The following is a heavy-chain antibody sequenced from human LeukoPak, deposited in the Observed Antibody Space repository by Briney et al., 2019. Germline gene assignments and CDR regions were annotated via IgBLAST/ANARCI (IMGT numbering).Heavy chain of an antibody. CDR1: GFTFSSYA. V-gene: IGHV3-30-3*02. CDR2: ISYDGSNK. Sequence: PGGSLRLSCAASGFTFSSYAMHWVRQAPGKGLEWVAVISYDGSNKYYADSVKGRFTISRDNSKNTLYLQMNSLRAEDTAVYYCAKHLWRDLVSLGEGYYFGYWGQGTLVSVSS. CDR3: AKHLWRDLVSLGEGYYFGY. D-gene: IGHD3-10*01. J-gene: IGHJ4*02.